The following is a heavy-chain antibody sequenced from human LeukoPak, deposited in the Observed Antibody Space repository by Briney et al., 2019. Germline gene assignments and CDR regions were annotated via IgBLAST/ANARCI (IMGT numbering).Heavy chain of an antibody. CDR2: IDKKDKGYATAT. D-gene: IGHD1-26*01. V-gene: IGHV3-73*01. Sequence: GGSLKLSCAASGFTFGGFAIHWVRQSSGKGLEWVGQIDKKDKGYATATAYAASVKGRFTISRDDSINTAYLQMKSLKTEDTALYYCTRDSGTYNWFDPWGQGTLVTVSS. CDR3: TRDSGTYNWFDP. J-gene: IGHJ5*02. CDR1: GFTFGGFA.